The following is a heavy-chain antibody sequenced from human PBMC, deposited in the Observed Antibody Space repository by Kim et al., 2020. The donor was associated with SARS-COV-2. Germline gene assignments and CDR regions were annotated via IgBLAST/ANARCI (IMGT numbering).Heavy chain of an antibody. J-gene: IGHJ3*02. V-gene: IGHV3-23*01. CDR3: AKDASSGIVVVITTSLDI. Sequence: KGRFTISRDNSKNTLYLQMNSLRAEDTAVYYCAKDASSGIVVVITTSLDIWGQGTMVTVSS. D-gene: IGHD3-22*01.